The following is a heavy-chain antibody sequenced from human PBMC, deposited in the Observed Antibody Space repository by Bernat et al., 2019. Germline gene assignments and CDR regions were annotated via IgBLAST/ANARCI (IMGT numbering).Heavy chain of an antibody. CDR3: ARLALGYDYVWGSYRRYYFDY. CDR1: GGSISSSSYY. Sequence: QLQLQESGPGLVKPSETLSLTCTVSGGSISSSSYYWGWIRQPPGKGLEWIGSIYYSGSTYYNPSLKSRVTISVDTSKNQFSLKLSSVTAADTAVYYCARLALGYDYVWGSYRRYYFDYWGQGTLVTVSS. J-gene: IGHJ4*02. V-gene: IGHV4-39*01. CDR2: IYYSGST. D-gene: IGHD3-16*02.